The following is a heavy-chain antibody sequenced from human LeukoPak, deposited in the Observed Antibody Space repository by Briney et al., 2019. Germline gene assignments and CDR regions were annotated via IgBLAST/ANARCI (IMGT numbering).Heavy chain of an antibody. V-gene: IGHV1-18*01. CDR3: ARAFTIRSSGNGGC. Sequence: ASVKVSCKASGYTFTSYGISGVRQAPGQGLEWMGWISAYNGNTNYAQKLQGRVTMTTDTSTSTAYMELRSLRSDDTAVYYCARAFTIRSSGNGGCWGQGTLVTVSS. CDR1: GYTFTSYG. CDR2: ISAYNGNT. J-gene: IGHJ4*02. D-gene: IGHD3-10*01.